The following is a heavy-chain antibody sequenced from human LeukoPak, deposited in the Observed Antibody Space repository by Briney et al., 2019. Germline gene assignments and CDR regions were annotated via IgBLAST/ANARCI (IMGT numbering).Heavy chain of an antibody. Sequence: GGSLRLSCAASGFTFSSHAMIWVRQAPGKGLEWVSVISGSGVSTDYADSVKGRFSISRDNSKNTIYLQMNSLRAEDTAVYYCSKSAGLWSGYVGYRGQGTLVTVSS. CDR3: SKSAGLWSGYVGY. CDR2: ISGSGVST. CDR1: GFTFSSHA. D-gene: IGHD3-3*01. V-gene: IGHV3-23*01. J-gene: IGHJ4*02.